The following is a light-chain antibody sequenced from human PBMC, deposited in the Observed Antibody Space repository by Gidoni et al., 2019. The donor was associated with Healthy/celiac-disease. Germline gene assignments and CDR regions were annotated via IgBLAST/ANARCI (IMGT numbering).Light chain of an antibody. CDR1: QSISSY. J-gene: IGKJ2*01. Sequence: DIQMTQSPSSLSASVGDRVTITFRASQSISSYLNWYQQKPGKAPKLLIYAAYSLQSGVPSRFSGSGSGTDFTLTISSLQPEDFANYYCQQSYSTPRTFGQGTKLEIK. CDR2: AAY. V-gene: IGKV1-39*01. CDR3: QQSYSTPRT.